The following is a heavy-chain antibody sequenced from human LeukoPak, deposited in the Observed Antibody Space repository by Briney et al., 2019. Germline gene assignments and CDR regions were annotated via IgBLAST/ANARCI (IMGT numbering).Heavy chain of an antibody. V-gene: IGHV1-69*05. CDR1: GGTFSSYA. D-gene: IGHD3-3*01. J-gene: IGHJ5*02. CDR3: ARGQADFPGDFGVVIASNWFDP. CDR2: IIPIFGTA. Sequence: ASVKVSCKASGGTFSSYAISWVRQAPGQGLEWMGGIIPIFGTANYAQKFQGRVTITTDESTSTAYMELSSLRSEDTAVYYCARGQADFPGDFGVVIASNWFDPWGQGTLVTVSS.